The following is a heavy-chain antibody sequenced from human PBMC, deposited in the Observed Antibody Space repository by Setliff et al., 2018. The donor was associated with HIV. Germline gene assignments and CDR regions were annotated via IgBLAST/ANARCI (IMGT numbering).Heavy chain of an antibody. J-gene: IGHJ4*02. D-gene: IGHD3-16*01. CDR3: AKDKSYHDYIWGSSVLAY. V-gene: IGHV3-72*01. CDR2: TRNKANGYIT. Sequence: GGSLRLSCAVSGFTLSDYYMDWVRQAPGKGLEWVGRTRNKANGYITEYGASVQGRFTISRDNSKDSLSLQMNNLKAEDTAIYYCAKDKSYHDYIWGSSVLAYWGQGTQVTVSS. CDR1: GFTLSDYY.